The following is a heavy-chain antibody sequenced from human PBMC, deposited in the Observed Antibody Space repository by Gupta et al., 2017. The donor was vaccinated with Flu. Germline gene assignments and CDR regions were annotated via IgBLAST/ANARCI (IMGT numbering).Heavy chain of an antibody. J-gene: IGHJ2*01. Sequence: YSWSCIRLPPGKGLEWIGYTGSTNYNPSLKSRVSISVDTSKNQLSLKLSSVTAADTAVYYCAKTHRGWYFDLWGRGTLVSVSS. CDR1: YS. V-gene: IGHV4-59*01. CDR3: AKTHRGWYFDL. D-gene: IGHD3-10*01. CDR2: TGST.